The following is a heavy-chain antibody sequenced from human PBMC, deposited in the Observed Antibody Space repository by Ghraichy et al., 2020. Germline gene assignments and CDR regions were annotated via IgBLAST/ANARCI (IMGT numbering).Heavy chain of an antibody. CDR3: AREPHLDPTGTTYVDY. J-gene: IGHJ4*02. CDR2: IIPIFGTA. Sequence: SVKVSCKASGGTFSSYAISWVRQAPGQGLEWMGGIIPIFGTANYAQKFQGRVTITADESTSTAYMELSSLRSEDTAVYYCAREPHLDPTGTTYVDYWGQGTLVTVSS. V-gene: IGHV1-69*13. D-gene: IGHD1-7*01. CDR1: GGTFSSYA.